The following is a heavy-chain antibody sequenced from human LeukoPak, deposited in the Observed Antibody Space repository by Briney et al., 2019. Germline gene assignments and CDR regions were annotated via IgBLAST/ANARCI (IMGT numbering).Heavy chain of an antibody. CDR3: ARDQVTMVRGDLFDY. J-gene: IGHJ4*02. Sequence: GGSLRLSRAASGFSFSSCAMQWVRQAPGKGLEGVAVISYDGSNKYYADSVKGRFTISRDNSKNTLYLQMNSLRAEDTAVYYCARDQVTMVRGDLFDYWGQGTLVTVSS. CDR2: ISYDGSNK. V-gene: IGHV3-30-3*01. D-gene: IGHD3-10*01. CDR1: GFSFSSCA.